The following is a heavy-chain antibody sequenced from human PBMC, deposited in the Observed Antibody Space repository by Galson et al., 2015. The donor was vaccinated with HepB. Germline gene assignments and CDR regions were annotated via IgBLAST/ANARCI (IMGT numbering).Heavy chain of an antibody. CDR1: GYTFTGYY. CDR3: ASDTAAGWA. D-gene: IGHD1-26*01. CDR2: INPNSGGT. Sequence: SVKVSCKASGYTFTGYYLYWVRQAPGQGLEWMGWINPNSGGTNYAQKFQGWVTMTRDTSISTAYMELSRLRSDDTAVYYCASDTAAGWAWGQGTLVTVSS. J-gene: IGHJ4*02. V-gene: IGHV1-2*04.